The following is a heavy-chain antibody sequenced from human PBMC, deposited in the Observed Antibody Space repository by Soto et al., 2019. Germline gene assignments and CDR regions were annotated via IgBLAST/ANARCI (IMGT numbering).Heavy chain of an antibody. V-gene: IGHV3-7*01. Sequence: EVQLVESGGGLVQPGGSLRLSCAASGFPFSNYLMSWVRQAPGKGLEWVANIGQDGSEKFYVGSVKGRFTISRDNAKNSLYLQMDSLRAEDTAIYYCSRDICGRATGCVNWGQGTQVIVSS. CDR3: SRDICGRATGCVN. CDR2: IGQDGSEK. J-gene: IGHJ4*02. CDR1: GFPFSNYL. D-gene: IGHD3-9*01.